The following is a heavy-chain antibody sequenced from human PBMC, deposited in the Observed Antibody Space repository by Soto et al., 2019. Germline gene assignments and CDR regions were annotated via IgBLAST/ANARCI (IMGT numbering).Heavy chain of an antibody. V-gene: IGHV3-30-3*01. D-gene: IGHD3-16*02. CDR3: SSGRITFGGVIGLFDY. CDR1: GFSFSSFA. CDR2: ISYDGGDK. Sequence: GGSLRLSXAASGFSFSSFAMHWVRQAPGKGLEWVAVISYDGGDKNYADSVKGRFTISRDNSRNTLYLQMNSLRPEDTAVYYCSSGRITFGGVIGLFDYWGQGAEVTVSS. J-gene: IGHJ4*02.